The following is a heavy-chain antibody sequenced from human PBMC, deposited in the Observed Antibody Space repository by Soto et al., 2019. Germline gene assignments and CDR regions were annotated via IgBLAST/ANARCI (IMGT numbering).Heavy chain of an antibody. CDR2: IVVGTGDT. CDR1: GFTFTSSS. J-gene: IGHJ5*02. D-gene: IGHD3-10*01. Sequence: QMQLVQSGPEVKKPGTSVKVSCKASGFTFTSSSVQWVRQARGQGLEWIGWIVVGTGDTKYAQKFQERVSFDRDISTTTAYMEVSSLTSDDAAVYYCAADRGYLWGQGTLVTVSS. CDR3: AADRGYL. V-gene: IGHV1-58*01.